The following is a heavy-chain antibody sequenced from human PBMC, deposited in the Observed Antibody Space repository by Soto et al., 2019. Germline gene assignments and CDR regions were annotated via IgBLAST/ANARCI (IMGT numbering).Heavy chain of an antibody. J-gene: IGHJ5*02. CDR1: GFSFTGYY. Sequence: ASVKVSCKASGFSFTGYYIHWLRQAPGQGLEGMGWINAHSGGTEYAQKFQGRATLTRDTSIATAYLTLTSLTSDDTALYYCAKDLTRQLAYWLDPWGQGTQVTVSS. CDR2: INAHSGGT. D-gene: IGHD6-6*01. V-gene: IGHV1-2*02. CDR3: AKDLTRQLAYWLDP.